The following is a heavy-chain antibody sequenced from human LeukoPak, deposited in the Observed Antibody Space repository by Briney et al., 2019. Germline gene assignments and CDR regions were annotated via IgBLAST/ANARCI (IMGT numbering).Heavy chain of an antibody. D-gene: IGHD1-26*01. CDR3: ARDSGSYFDY. V-gene: IGHV4-59*01. Sequence: PSETLSLTCTVSGGSISSYYWSWIRQPPGKGLEWIGYIYYSGSTNYNPSLKSRVTISVDTSKNQFSLKLRSVTAADTAVYYCARDSGSYFDYWGQGTLVTVSS. J-gene: IGHJ4*02. CDR1: GGSISSYY. CDR2: IYYSGST.